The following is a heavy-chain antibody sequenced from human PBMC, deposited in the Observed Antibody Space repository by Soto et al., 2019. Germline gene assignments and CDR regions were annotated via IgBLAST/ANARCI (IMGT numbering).Heavy chain of an antibody. CDR3: ARDSDVDFWSGYVRFDP. Sequence: ASVKVSCKASGYTFTSYGISWVRQAPGQGLEWMGWISAYNGNTNYAQKLQGRVTMTTDTSTSTAYMELRSLRSDDTAVYYCARDSDVDFWSGYVRFDPWGQGTLVTFSS. V-gene: IGHV1-18*01. D-gene: IGHD3-3*01. CDR2: ISAYNGNT. J-gene: IGHJ5*02. CDR1: GYTFTSYG.